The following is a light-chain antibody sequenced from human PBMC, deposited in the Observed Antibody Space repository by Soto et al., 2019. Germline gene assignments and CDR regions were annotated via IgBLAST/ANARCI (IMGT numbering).Light chain of an antibody. CDR2: GAS. Sequence: EIVLTQSPGTLSLSPGEGATLSCRASQSFSSSLAWYQQKRGQAPRLLIHGASSRATGIPDRFSGSGSGTDFTLTISRLEPEDFAVYYCQQYGGSPRTFGQGTKVEVK. CDR1: QSFSSS. V-gene: IGKV3-20*01. CDR3: QQYGGSPRT. J-gene: IGKJ1*01.